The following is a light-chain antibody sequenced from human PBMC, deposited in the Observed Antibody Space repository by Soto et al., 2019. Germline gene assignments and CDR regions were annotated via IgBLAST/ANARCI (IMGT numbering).Light chain of an antibody. Sequence: EIVLTQSPATLSLSPGERATLSCRASQSVSINLAWYQQKPGQAPRLLIYDASNRSTGIPARFTGSGSGTDFNLTISSLQPDDFATYYCQQRSNWPRTFGQGTRLEIK. CDR3: QQRSNWPRT. J-gene: IGKJ5*01. V-gene: IGKV3-11*01. CDR1: QSVSIN. CDR2: DAS.